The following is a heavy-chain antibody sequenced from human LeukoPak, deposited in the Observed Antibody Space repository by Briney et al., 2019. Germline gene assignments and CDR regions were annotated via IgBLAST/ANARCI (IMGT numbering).Heavy chain of an antibody. D-gene: IGHD3-22*01. J-gene: IGHJ3*02. CDR2: IRSKTNNYAT. V-gene: IGHV3-73*01. CDR3: TRHNYDRSGYGAFDI. CDR1: GFTFSGSD. Sequence: GGSLRLSCAASGFTFSGSDIHWVRQASGKGLERVGHIRSKTNNYATADAASVKGRLTFSRDDSKNTAYIQMNSLKTEDTAVYYCTRHNYDRSGYGAFDIWGQGTMVTVSS.